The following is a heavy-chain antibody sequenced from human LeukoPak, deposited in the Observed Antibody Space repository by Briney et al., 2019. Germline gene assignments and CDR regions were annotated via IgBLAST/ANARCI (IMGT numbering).Heavy chain of an antibody. CDR1: GGTFSSYA. V-gene: IGHV1-69*04. Sequence: SVKVSCKASGGTFSSYAISWVRQAPGQGLEWMGRIIPILGVANYAQKFQGRVTITADKSTSTAYMELSSLRSEDTAVYYCASQTMYYYDSSGYYYAWGQGTLVTVSS. J-gene: IGHJ5*02. CDR3: ASQTMYYYDSSGYYYA. D-gene: IGHD3-22*01. CDR2: IIPILGVA.